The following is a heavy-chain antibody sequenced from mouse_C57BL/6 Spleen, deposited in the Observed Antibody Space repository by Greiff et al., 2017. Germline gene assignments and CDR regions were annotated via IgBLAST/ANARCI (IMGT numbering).Heavy chain of an antibody. Sequence: EVQVVESGEGLVKPGGSLKLSCAASGFTISSYAMSWVRQTPEKRLEWVAYISSGGDYLYYADTVKGRFTISRDNARNTLYLQMSSLKSEDTAMYYCTRGGLTGYFDYWGQGTTLTVSS. CDR2: ISSGGDYL. CDR3: TRGGLTGYFDY. CDR1: GFTISSYA. V-gene: IGHV5-9-1*02. D-gene: IGHD4-1*01. J-gene: IGHJ2*01.